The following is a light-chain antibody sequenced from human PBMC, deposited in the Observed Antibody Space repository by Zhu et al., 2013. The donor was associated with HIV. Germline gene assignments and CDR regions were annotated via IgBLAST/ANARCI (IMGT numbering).Light chain of an antibody. J-gene: IGLJ2*01. V-gene: IGLV2-14*01. CDR3: SSYINSNTLVV. CDR1: TSDVGGYNY. Sequence: QSALTQPASVSGSPGQSITISCTGTTSDVGGYNYVSWYQQHSGKAPKLIIYEVNKSALQGFRHRFSGSKSANTASLTVSGLQAEDEADYYCSSYINSNTLVVFGGGTKLTV. CDR2: EVN.